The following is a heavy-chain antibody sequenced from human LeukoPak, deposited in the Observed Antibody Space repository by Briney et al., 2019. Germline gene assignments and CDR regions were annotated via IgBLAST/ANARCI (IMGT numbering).Heavy chain of an antibody. CDR3: ARDVCSGGSCYSSFFDY. J-gene: IGHJ4*02. V-gene: IGHV3-21*01. CDR2: ISSSSSYI. D-gene: IGHD2-15*01. Sequence: GGALRLSCAASGCTFRSYSMDWVRQPPGKGLEWVSCISSSSSYIYYADSVKGRFTISRDNAKNSLYLQMNSLRAEDTAVYYCARDVCSGGSCYSSFFDYWGQGTLVTVSS. CDR1: GCTFRSYS.